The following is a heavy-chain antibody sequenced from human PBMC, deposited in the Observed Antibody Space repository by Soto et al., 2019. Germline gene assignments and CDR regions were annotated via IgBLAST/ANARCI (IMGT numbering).Heavy chain of an antibody. Sequence: SETLSLTCTVSGGSISSSSYYWGWIRQPPGKGLEWIGSIYYSGSTYYNPSLKSRVTIPVDTSKNQFSLKLSSVTAADTAVYYCARPSGSYLYYFDYWGQGTLVTVPQ. D-gene: IGHD1-26*01. CDR1: GGSISSSSYY. V-gene: IGHV4-39*01. J-gene: IGHJ4*02. CDR3: ARPSGSYLYYFDY. CDR2: IYYSGST.